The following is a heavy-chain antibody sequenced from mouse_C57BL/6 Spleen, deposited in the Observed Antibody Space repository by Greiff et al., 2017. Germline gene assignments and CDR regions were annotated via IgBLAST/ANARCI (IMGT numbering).Heavy chain of an antibody. D-gene: IGHD2-3*01. V-gene: IGHV1-55*01. CDR2: IYPGSGST. J-gene: IGHJ3*01. Sequence: QVQLQQPGAELVKPGASVTMSCKASGYTFTSYWITWVKQRPGQGLEWIGDIYPGSGSTNYNEKFKSKATLTGDKSSSTADMQLSSLTSEDSAVYYCAREGDGYSWFAYWGQGTLVTVSA. CDR3: AREGDGYSWFAY. CDR1: GYTFTSYW.